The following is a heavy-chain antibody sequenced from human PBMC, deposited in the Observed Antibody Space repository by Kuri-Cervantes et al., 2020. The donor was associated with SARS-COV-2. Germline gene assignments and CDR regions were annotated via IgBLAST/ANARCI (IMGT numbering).Heavy chain of an antibody. CDR2: ISYDGSNK. CDR1: GFTFSSYA. V-gene: IGHV3-30-3*01. CDR3: ARDDDAVAGIHYFDY. Sequence: SLKISCAASGFTFSSYAMSWVRQAPGKGLEWVAVISYDGSNKYYADSVKGRFTISRDNSKNTLYLQMNNLRAEDTAVYYCARDDDAVAGIHYFDYWGQGTLVTVSS. D-gene: IGHD6-19*01. J-gene: IGHJ4*02.